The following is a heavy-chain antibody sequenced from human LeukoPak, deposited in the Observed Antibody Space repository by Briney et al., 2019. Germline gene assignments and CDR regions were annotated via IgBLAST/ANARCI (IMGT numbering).Heavy chain of an antibody. CDR3: TTRLRNHFDY. Sequence: GGPLRLSCAVSGFTFSSYSMSWVRQAPGKGLEWVSTISDGSRDTHYAGSVKGRFTISRDDSQNIVYLQMDSLRAEDTALYYCTTRLRNHFDYWGQGTQVTVSS. CDR2: ISDGSRDT. V-gene: IGHV3-23*01. CDR1: GFTFSSYS. J-gene: IGHJ4*02. D-gene: IGHD5-12*01.